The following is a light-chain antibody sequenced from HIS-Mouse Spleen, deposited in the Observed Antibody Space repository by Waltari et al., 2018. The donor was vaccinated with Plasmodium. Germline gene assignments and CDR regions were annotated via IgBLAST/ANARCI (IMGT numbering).Light chain of an antibody. CDR1: KLGYKY. J-gene: IGLJ2*01. CDR2: QDS. Sequence: SYELTQPPSVSVSPGQTASITCSGDKLGYKYACWYQQKPGQSPVLVIYQDSKRPSGIAERFSGSNSGNTATLTISGTQAMDGADYYCQAWDSSTVVFGGGTKLTVL. V-gene: IGLV3-1*01. CDR3: QAWDSSTVV.